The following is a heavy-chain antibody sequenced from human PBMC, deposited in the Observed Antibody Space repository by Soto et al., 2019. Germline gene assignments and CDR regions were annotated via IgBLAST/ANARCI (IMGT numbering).Heavy chain of an antibody. D-gene: IGHD6-13*01. CDR3: ARAAAGIWSAFDI. V-gene: IGHV4-31*03. CDR2: IYYSGST. CDR1: VGSITSGGYY. Sequence: QVHLKGRGPGLVKPSQTLSLPSTFSVGSITSGGYYWSWTRHPPGKGLEWIGYIYYSGSTYYNPSLKSRVTISVDTSKNQFSLKLSSVTAADTAVYYCARAAAGIWSAFDIWGQGTMVTVSS. J-gene: IGHJ3*02.